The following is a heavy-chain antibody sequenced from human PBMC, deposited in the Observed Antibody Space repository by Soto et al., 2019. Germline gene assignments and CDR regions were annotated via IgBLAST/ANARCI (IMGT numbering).Heavy chain of an antibody. Sequence: ASVKVSCIASGYPFTTYGISWVRQAPGQGLECMGCISTYNCDTEYPQSLPGRVTMCRYTFTATAYTGLRSLRCDDTADCYCARVLTTFGVISKGPDHWGQG. CDR1: GYPFTTYG. J-gene: IGHJ4*02. CDR3: ARVLTTFGVISKGPDH. V-gene: IGHV1-18*04. D-gene: IGHD3-3*01. CDR2: ISTYNCDT.